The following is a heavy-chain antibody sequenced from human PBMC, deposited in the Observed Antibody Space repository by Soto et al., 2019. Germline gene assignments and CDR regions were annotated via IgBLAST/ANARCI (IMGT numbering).Heavy chain of an antibody. D-gene: IGHD3-3*01. V-gene: IGHV6-1*01. CDR1: GDSVSSNSAA. CDR3: ARREIFGTKLKYYAFDV. J-gene: IGHJ6*02. CDR2: AYYRSKWYY. Sequence: KQSQTLSLTCAISGDSVSSNSAAWIWIRQSPSRGLEWLGRAYYRSKWYYDFAVSVESRMTFTPDISKSQFSLQLNSVTPDDTAVYYCARREIFGTKLKYYAFDVWGQGTTVTVSS.